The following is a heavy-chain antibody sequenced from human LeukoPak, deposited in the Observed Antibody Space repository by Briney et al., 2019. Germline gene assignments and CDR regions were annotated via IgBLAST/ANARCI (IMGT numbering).Heavy chain of an antibody. J-gene: IGHJ4*02. CDR3: ARVHDYVWGSYRYLDC. D-gene: IGHD3-16*02. CDR1: GGTFSSYA. Sequence: EASVKDSCKASGGTFSSYAISWVRQAPGQGLEWMGGIIPIFGTANYAQKFQGRVTITADESTSTAYMELRSLRSDDTAVYYCARVHDYVWGSYRYLDCWGQGTLVTVSS. CDR2: IIPIFGTA. V-gene: IGHV1-69*13.